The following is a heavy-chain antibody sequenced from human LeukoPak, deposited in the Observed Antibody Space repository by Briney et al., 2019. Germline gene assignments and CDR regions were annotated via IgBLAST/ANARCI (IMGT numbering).Heavy chain of an antibody. CDR3: ARDSLTFGGEAFDY. D-gene: IGHD3-16*01. Sequence: PSETLSLTCAVYGGSFSGYYWSWIRQPPGKGLEWIGEINHSGSTNYNPSLKSRVTISADTSKNQFSLKLNSVTAADTAVYYCARDSLTFGGEAFDYWGQGTLVTVSS. J-gene: IGHJ4*02. CDR1: GGSFSGYY. V-gene: IGHV4-34*01. CDR2: INHSGST.